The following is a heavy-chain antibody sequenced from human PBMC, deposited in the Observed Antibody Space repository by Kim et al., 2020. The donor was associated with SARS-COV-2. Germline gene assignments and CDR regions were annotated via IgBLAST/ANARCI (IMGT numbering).Heavy chain of an antibody. J-gene: IGHJ4*02. Sequence: SETLSLTCTVSGGSISSSSYYWGWIRQPPGKGLEWIGSIYYSGSTYYNPSLKSRVTISVDTSKNQFSLKLSSVTAADTAVYYCARSDRPRYYFDYWGQGT. CDR3: ARSDRPRYYFDY. CDR2: IYYSGST. V-gene: IGHV4-39*01. CDR1: GGSISSSSYY. D-gene: IGHD2-21*01.